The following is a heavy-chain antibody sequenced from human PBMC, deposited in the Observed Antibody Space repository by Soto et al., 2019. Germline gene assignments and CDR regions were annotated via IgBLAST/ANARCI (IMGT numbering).Heavy chain of an antibody. J-gene: IGHJ6*02. CDR1: GGSFSGYY. CDR2: IYYSGST. D-gene: IGHD4-17*01. V-gene: IGHV4-34*01. Sequence: SETLSLTCAVYGGSFSGYYWSWIRQPPGKGLEWIGSIYYSGSTYYNPSLKSRVTISVDTSKNQFSLKLSSVTAADTAVYYCASPTVTFDYYYGMDVWGQGTTVTVSS. CDR3: ASPTVTFDYYYGMDV.